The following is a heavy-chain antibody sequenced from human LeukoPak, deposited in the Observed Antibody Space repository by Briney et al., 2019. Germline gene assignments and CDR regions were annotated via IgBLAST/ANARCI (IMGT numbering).Heavy chain of an antibody. CDR3: ARYEQRPGVTASDP. CDR2: INPDGSWT. V-gene: IGHV3-74*01. J-gene: IGHJ5*02. CDR1: GFTFSSYW. Sequence: GGSLRLSCAASGFTFSSYWMHWVRQAPGKGLVWVSCINPDGSWTLHADSVKGRFAISRDYARNTLYLQMNSLGVEDTAMYYCARYEQRPGVTASDPWSQGTLVTVSS. D-gene: IGHD2-21*02.